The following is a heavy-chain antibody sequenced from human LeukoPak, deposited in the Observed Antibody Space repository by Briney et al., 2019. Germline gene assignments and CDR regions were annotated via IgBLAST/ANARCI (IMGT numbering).Heavy chain of an antibody. CDR3: ARGTRGYSYYGY. CDR2: IKQDGSEK. V-gene: IGHV3-7*01. J-gene: IGHJ4*02. Sequence: GGSLRLSCAASGSTFSSYWMSWVRQAPGNGLEWVANIKQDGSEKYYVDSVKGRFTISRDNAKNSLYLQMNSLRAEDTAVYYCARGTRGYSYYGYWGQGTLVTVSS. D-gene: IGHD5-18*01. CDR1: GSTFSSYW.